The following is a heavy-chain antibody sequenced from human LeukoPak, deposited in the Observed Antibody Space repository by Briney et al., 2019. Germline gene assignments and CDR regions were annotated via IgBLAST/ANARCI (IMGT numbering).Heavy chain of an antibody. V-gene: IGHV4-34*01. CDR1: GGSLSGYY. J-gene: IGHJ6*02. CDR2: INHSGST. CDR3: ARVNIVVVPAAIWNPNYYYGMDV. Sequence: PSETLSLTCAVYGGSLSGYYWSWIRQPPGKGLEWIGEINHSGSTNYNPSLKSRVTISVDTSKNQFSLKLSSVTAADTAVYYCARVNIVVVPAAIWNPNYYYGMDVWGQGTTATVSS. D-gene: IGHD2-2*01.